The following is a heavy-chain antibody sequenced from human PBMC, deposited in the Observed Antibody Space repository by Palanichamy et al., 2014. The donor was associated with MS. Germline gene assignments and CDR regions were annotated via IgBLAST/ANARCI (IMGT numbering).Heavy chain of an antibody. CDR2: VIPAFATS. CDR1: GGSFSSHD. V-gene: IGHV1-69*01. D-gene: IGHD6-19*01. Sequence: QVQLVQSGAEVKKPGSSVKVSCRASGGSFSSHDISWVRQAPGQGLEWMGGVIPAFATSSYAQNLQGRVTITADDSTSTAYMELSSLRSEDTVVYYCARASGYGFSSGWYVGDYFEYWGQGTLVTVSS. J-gene: IGHJ4*02. CDR3: ARASGYGFSSGWYVGDYFEY.